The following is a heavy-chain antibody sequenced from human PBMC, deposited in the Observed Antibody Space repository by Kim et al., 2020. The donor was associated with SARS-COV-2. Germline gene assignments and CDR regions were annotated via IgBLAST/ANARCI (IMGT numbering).Heavy chain of an antibody. D-gene: IGHD3-3*01. CDR1: GYTFTRYY. V-gene: IGHV1-46*01. CDR2: INPSGGNT. Sequence: ASVKVSCKASGYTFTRYYMHWVRQAPGQGLEWMGIINPSGGNTSYAQKFQGRVTMTEDTSTSTAYMELSSLRSEDTAVYYCAREGVRRFYTTPVYYNGMDVWGQGTTVTVSS. CDR3: AREGVRRFYTTPVYYNGMDV. J-gene: IGHJ6*02.